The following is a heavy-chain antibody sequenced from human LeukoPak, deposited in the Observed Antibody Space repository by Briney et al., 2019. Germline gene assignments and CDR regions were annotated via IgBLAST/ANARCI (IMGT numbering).Heavy chain of an antibody. V-gene: IGHV4-39*01. CDR1: GGSISSSSYY. Sequence: SETLSLTCTVSGGSISSSSYYWGWIRQPPGKGLEWIGSIYYSGSTYYNPSLKSRVTISVDTSKNQFSLKLSSVTAADTAVYYCARHLSWVSSWSAGVIWAFDIWGQGTMVTVSS. CDR2: IYYSGST. CDR3: ARHLSWVSSWSAGVIWAFDI. J-gene: IGHJ3*02. D-gene: IGHD6-13*01.